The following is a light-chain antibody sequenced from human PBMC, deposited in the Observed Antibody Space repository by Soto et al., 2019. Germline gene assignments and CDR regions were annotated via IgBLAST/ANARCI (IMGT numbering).Light chain of an antibody. CDR3: QQYGGSTRT. CDR2: GAS. V-gene: IGKV3-20*01. Sequence: IVLTQSPGTLSFAPGERATLSCRARQSVTTQLAWYQQKPGQAPRLIIHGASSRATGVPDRITGSGSGTDFTLSISRLEPEDFAVYYCQQYGGSTRTFGQGTKVEIK. J-gene: IGKJ1*01. CDR1: QSVTTQ.